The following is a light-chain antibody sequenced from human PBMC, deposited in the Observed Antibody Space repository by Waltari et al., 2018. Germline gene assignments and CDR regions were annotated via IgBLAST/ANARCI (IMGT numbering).Light chain of an antibody. CDR3: QTGGHGTWV. J-gene: IGLJ3*02. CDR2: VNGNGSH. V-gene: IGLV4-69*01. Sequence: QQPEKGPRYLMKVNGNGSHRKGDEIPYRCSGSSSWAERYLTISSLQSEDEADYYCQTGGHGTWVFGGGTKLTVL.